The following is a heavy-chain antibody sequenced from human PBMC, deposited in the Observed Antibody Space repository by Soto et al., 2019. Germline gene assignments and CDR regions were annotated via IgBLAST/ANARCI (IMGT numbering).Heavy chain of an antibody. Sequence: EVLLVESGGGLVQPGGSLKLSCEASGFVFKDSSIHWVRQASGKGLEWVGRIRDRAYNYATAYATSVKGRFTISRDDSNTKAYLQMDSLKTEDTDIYYCTRLISAAQDYWGQGTLVTVSS. V-gene: IGHV3-73*01. D-gene: IGHD3-10*01. CDR2: IRDRAYNYAT. CDR3: TRLISAAQDY. CDR1: GFVFKDSS. J-gene: IGHJ4*02.